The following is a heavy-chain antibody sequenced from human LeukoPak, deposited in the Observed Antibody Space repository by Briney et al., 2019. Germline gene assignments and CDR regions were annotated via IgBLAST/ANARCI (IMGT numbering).Heavy chain of an antibody. D-gene: IGHD3-22*01. Sequence: GASVKVSCKASGYTFTNYGIFWVRQAPGQGLEWMGWISAYSGNTNYAQKLQGRVTMTTETSTSTAYMELESLRSDDTAVYYCAISQGSYYVTSGYLGGDYWGQGTLVTVSS. CDR1: GYTFTNYG. CDR2: ISAYSGNT. CDR3: AISQGSYYVTSGYLGGDY. J-gene: IGHJ4*02. V-gene: IGHV1-18*01.